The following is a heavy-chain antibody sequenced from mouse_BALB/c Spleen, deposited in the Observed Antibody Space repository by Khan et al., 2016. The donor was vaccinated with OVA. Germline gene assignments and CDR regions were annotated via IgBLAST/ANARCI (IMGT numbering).Heavy chain of an antibody. D-gene: IGHD1-1*01. CDR3: ARYFTESFAY. J-gene: IGHJ3*01. CDR1: GFTFSNYG. V-gene: IGHV5-6*01. CDR2: INSDGTYT. Sequence: VELVESGGDLVKPGGSLKLSCAASGFTFSNYGMPWVRQIPDKRLEWVATINSDGTYTYYPDSVKGRFTISRNNSKNSLILQMSSLESEDSAMYYCARYFTESFAYWGQGTLVTVSA.